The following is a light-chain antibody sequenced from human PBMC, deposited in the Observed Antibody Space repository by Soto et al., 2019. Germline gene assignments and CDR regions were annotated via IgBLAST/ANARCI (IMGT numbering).Light chain of an antibody. CDR3: QQRRDWPIT. CDR1: QNVVTS. CDR2: DAS. V-gene: IGKV3-11*01. Sequence: IVLTQSPATLSLSPGERATLSCRASQNVVTSLSWFQQKPGQVPRLLIYDASNRATGIPARFSGRGSGADFTLTIDSLELEDFAVYYCQQRRDWPITFGGGTKVQIK. J-gene: IGKJ4*01.